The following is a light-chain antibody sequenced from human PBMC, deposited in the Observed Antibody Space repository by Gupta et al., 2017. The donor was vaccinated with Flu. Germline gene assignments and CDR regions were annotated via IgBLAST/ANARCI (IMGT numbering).Light chain of an antibody. CDR3: QQYHNWPLT. CDR1: QSVSSN. CDR2: GAS. Sequence: EIVMTKSPATLPVSPGERATLSCRASQSVSSNLAWYQQKTGQAPRLPIYGASTRATGIPARFSGSGSGTEFTLTISSLQSEDFAVYYCQQYHNWPLTFGGGTKVEI. J-gene: IGKJ4*01. V-gene: IGKV3-15*01.